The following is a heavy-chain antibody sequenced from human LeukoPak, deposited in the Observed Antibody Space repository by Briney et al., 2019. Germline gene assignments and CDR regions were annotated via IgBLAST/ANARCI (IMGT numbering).Heavy chain of an antibody. CDR1: GFTFSSYV. CDR3: AGDGWHGLFTY. J-gene: IGHJ4*02. Sequence: GGSLRLSCAASGFTFSSYVMHWVRQAPGKGLEWVAIISYDGSNKYYADSVKGRFTMSRDNSKNTVSLQMNSLRVEDTAVYYCAGDGWHGLFTYWGQGTLVTVSS. CDR2: ISYDGSNK. V-gene: IGHV3-30*04. D-gene: IGHD5-24*01.